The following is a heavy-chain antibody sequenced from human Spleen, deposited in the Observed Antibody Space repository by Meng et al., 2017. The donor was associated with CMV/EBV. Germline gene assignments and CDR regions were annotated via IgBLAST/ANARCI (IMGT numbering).Heavy chain of an antibody. CDR2: ISSSSSYI. CDR3: ARAAIAVAGTGG. V-gene: IGHV3-21*01. D-gene: IGHD6-19*01. J-gene: IGHJ4*02. Sequence: AASGFTFSSYSMNWVRQAPGKGLEWVSSISSSSSYIYYADSVKGRFTISRDNAKNSLYLQMNSLRAEDTAVYYCARAAIAVAGTGGWGQGTLVTVSS. CDR1: GFTFSSYS.